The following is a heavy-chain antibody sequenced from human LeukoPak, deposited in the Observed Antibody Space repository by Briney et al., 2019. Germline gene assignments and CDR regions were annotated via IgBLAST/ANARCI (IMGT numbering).Heavy chain of an antibody. D-gene: IGHD3-22*01. V-gene: IGHV4-39*01. CDR3: AGNRYYYDSSGHYYEFDY. CDR1: GGSISSSSYY. Sequence: SETLSLTCTVSGGSISSSSYYWGWIRQPPGKGLEWIGSIYYSGSTYYNPSLKSRVTISVDTSKNQFSLKLSSVTAADTAVYYCAGNRYYYDSSGHYYEFDYWGQGTLVTVSP. CDR2: IYYSGST. J-gene: IGHJ4*02.